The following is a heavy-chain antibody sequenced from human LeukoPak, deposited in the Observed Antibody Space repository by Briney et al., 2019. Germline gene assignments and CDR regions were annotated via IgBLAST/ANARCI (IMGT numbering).Heavy chain of an antibody. CDR1: GGSFSGYY. Sequence: PSETLSLTCAVYGGSFSGYYWSWIRQPPGKGLEWIGEINHSGSTNYNPSLKSRVTISVDTSKNQFSLKLSSVTAADTAVYYCAREGEYSYGYGDYRGQGTLVTVSS. D-gene: IGHD5-18*01. V-gene: IGHV4-34*01. CDR3: AREGEYSYGYGDY. J-gene: IGHJ4*02. CDR2: INHSGST.